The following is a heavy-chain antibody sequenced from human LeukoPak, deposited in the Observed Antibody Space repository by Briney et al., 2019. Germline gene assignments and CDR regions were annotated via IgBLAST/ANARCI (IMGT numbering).Heavy chain of an antibody. D-gene: IGHD3-22*01. CDR2: IYSGGRT. J-gene: IGHJ4*02. CDR3: ARGPYYFDSSGYYQPFHY. V-gene: IGHV3-53*01. CDR1: GLTVSSNH. Sequence: GGSLRLSCAASGLTVSSNHMSWVRQAPGKGLEWVSVIYSGGRTYYSDSVKGRFTISRDNSKNTLYLQMESLRAEDTAVYYCARGPYYFDSSGYYQPFHYWGQGTLVTVSS.